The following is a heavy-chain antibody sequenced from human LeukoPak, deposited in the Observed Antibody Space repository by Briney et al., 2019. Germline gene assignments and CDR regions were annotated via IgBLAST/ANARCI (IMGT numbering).Heavy chain of an antibody. CDR2: IYPGDSDT. Sequence: GESLKISCKGSGYIFTSYWIGWVRQMPGKGLEWMGIIYPGDSDTRYSPSFQGQVTISADKSISTAYLQWSSLKASDTAMYYCARRAATRGGGCDYWGQGTLVTVSS. V-gene: IGHV5-51*01. CDR1: GYIFTSYW. D-gene: IGHD2-15*01. CDR3: ARRAATRGGGCDY. J-gene: IGHJ4*02.